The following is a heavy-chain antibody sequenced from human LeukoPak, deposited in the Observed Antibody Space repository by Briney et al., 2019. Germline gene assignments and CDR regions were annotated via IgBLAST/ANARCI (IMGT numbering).Heavy chain of an antibody. CDR2: IKHDGSEK. CDR1: GFTFNDYW. CDR3: ARDSWGEDYKGEL. Sequence: PGGSLRLSCAASGFTFNDYWMSWVRQAPGKGLEWVANIKHDGSEKYYVDSVRGRFTISRDNAKNSVYLQLNSLRADDTAVYYCARDSWGEDYKGELGGQGTPVIVSS. J-gene: IGHJ4*02. D-gene: IGHD1-7*01. V-gene: IGHV3-7*01.